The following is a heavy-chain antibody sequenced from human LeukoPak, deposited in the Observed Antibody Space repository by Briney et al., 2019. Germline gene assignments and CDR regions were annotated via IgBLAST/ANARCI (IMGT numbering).Heavy chain of an antibody. J-gene: IGHJ4*02. CDR3: ARLTTITLDFDY. CDR2: IYPGDSDT. D-gene: IGHD4-11*01. V-gene: IGHV5-51*01. Sequence: GASLKISYKGSGYTFNTYWIGWVRQMAGKGLEWMGIIYPGDSDTRYSPSFQGQVTISADKSISTAYVQWSSLKASDSAMYYCARLTTITLDFDYWGQGTLVTVSS. CDR1: GYTFNTYW.